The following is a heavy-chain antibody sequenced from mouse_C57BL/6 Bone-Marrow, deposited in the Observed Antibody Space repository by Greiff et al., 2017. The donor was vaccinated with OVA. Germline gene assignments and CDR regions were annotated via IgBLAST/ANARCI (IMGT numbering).Heavy chain of an antibody. CDR2: IDPTNDYT. V-gene: IGHV1-4*01. J-gene: IGHJ2*01. Sequence: SGAELARPGASVKMSCKASGYTFTSDTIHWVKQRPGQGLEWIGYIDPTNDYTNYNQKFKGKATLTADKSSSTAYMQLSSLTSEDSAVYYCTRGYYFDYWGQGTTLTVSS. CDR1: GYTFTSDT. CDR3: TRGYYFDY.